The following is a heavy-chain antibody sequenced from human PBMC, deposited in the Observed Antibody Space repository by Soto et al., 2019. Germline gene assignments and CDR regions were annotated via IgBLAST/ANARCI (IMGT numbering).Heavy chain of an antibody. CDR1: GFDFRSYG. CDR2: ASYDGSET. Sequence: PGGSLRLSCTASGFDFRSYGIHWVRQAPGRGLEWVAAASYDGSETYYADSAKGRFTVSKEISKNTAFLQMNALRHEDTAVYFCVRDSGWPILNSDSWGQGTLVTVSS. D-gene: IGHD3-10*01. CDR3: VRDSGWPILNSDS. V-gene: IGHV3-30*03. J-gene: IGHJ4*02.